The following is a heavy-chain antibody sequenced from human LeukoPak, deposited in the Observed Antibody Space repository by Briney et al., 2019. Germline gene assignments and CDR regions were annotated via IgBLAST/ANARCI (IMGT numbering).Heavy chain of an antibody. V-gene: IGHV3-30*02. CDR2: IRYDGSNK. CDR1: GFTFSSYG. D-gene: IGHD3-10*01. Sequence: PGGSLRLSCAASGFTFSSYGMHWVRQAPGKGLEWVAFIRYDGSNKYYADSVKGRFTISRDNSKNTLYLQMNSLRAEDTAVYYCARALYYYGSGSLYGMDVWGQGTTVTVSS. CDR3: ARALYYYGSGSLYGMDV. J-gene: IGHJ6*02.